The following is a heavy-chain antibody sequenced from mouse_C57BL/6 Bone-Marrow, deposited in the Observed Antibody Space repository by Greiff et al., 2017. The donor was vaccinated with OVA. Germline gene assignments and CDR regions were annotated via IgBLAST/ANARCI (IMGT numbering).Heavy chain of an antibody. J-gene: IGHJ3*01. CDR1: GYTFTDYY. Sequence: VKLQQSGAELVRPGASVKLSCKASGYTFTDYYINWVKQRPGQGLEWIARIYPGSGNTYYNEKFKGKATLTAEKSSSTAYMQLSSLTSEDSAVYFCARSRYYYGNFAYWGQGTLVTVSA. CDR2: IYPGSGNT. V-gene: IGHV1-76*01. D-gene: IGHD1-1*01. CDR3: ARSRYYYGNFAY.